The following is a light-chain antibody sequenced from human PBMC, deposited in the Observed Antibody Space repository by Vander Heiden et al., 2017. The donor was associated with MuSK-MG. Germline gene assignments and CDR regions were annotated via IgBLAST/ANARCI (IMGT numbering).Light chain of an antibody. CDR1: QTISNY. Sequence: DIQMTQSPSTLSASVGDRVTITCRASQTISNYLAWYQQKPGKAPKVLIYKASNLESGVPSRFSGSGSGTEFTLTISSLQPDDFATYFCQQDNSYPYTFGQGTKLDIK. V-gene: IGKV1-5*03. CDR2: KAS. J-gene: IGKJ2*01. CDR3: QQDNSYPYT.